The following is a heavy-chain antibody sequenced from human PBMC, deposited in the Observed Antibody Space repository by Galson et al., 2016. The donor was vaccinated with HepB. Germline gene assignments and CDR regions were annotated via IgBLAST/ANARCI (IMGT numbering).Heavy chain of an antibody. Sequence: SVKVSCKVFGYSLNELSMHWVRQAPGKGLEWMGGFDPADGDTIYAQKFQGRVTMTEDTSTDTAYMELSSLRSEDTAVHYCATATQLPYGTSLRWWFDPWVQGTLVTVSS. CDR1: GYSLNELS. CDR3: ATATQLPYGTSLRWWFDP. J-gene: IGHJ5*02. D-gene: IGHD1-7*01. V-gene: IGHV1-24*01. CDR2: FDPADGDT.